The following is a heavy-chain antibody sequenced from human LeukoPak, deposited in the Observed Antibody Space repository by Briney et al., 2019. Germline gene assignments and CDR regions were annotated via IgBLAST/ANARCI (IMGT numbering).Heavy chain of an antibody. Sequence: GASVKVSCTASGGTFSSYGISWVRQAPGQGLEWMGWITTYSGNTYYAQKLQGRVAMTTDTSTSTAYMELRSLRSDDTAVYYCATPLIGQGVSLGYWGQGTLVTVSS. D-gene: IGHD3-16*01. CDR3: ATPLIGQGVSLGY. V-gene: IGHV1-18*01. CDR1: GGTFSSYG. CDR2: ITTYSGNT. J-gene: IGHJ4*02.